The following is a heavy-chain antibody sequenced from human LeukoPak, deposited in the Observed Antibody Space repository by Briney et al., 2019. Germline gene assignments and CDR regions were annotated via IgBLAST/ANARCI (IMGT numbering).Heavy chain of an antibody. CDR2: IIPIFGTA. CDR3: ARDSGALGIAVAGTRWFDP. D-gene: IGHD6-19*01. J-gene: IGHJ5*02. Sequence: SVKVSCKASGYTFTSYGISWVRQAPGQGLEWMGGIIPIFGTANYAQKFQGRVTITADESTSTAYMELSSLRSEDTAVYYCARDSGALGIAVAGTRWFDPWGQGTLVTVSS. CDR1: GYTFTSYG. V-gene: IGHV1-69*13.